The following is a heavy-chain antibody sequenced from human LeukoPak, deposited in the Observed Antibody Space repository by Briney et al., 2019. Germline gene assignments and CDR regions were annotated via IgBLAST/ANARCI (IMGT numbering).Heavy chain of an antibody. V-gene: IGHV5-51*01. Sequence: GESLKISCKVYGYTFTNYWIAWVRQMPGKGLEWMGIIYPGDSDTRYSPSFQGQVTISVDKSIDTAYVQWSSLKASDTAIYYCARRGCGSTRCNNWFDPWGQGTLVTVSS. CDR1: GYTFTNYW. CDR3: ARRGCGSTRCNNWFDP. D-gene: IGHD2-2*01. J-gene: IGHJ5*02. CDR2: IYPGDSDT.